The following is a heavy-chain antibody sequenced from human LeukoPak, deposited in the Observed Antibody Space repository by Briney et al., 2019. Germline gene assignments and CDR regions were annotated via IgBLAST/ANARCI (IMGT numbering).Heavy chain of an antibody. D-gene: IGHD3-22*01. Sequence: PSETLCLTCTVSGDSISSGYYWGWIRQPPGRGLEWIGSIHHSGSSYYNPSLKSRVTISVDTSKNQFSLKLSSLTAADTAVHYCARYYDGSGSPRFDPWGQGTLVTVSS. CDR1: GDSISSGYY. CDR2: IHHSGSS. CDR3: ARYYDGSGSPRFDP. V-gene: IGHV4-38-2*02. J-gene: IGHJ5*02.